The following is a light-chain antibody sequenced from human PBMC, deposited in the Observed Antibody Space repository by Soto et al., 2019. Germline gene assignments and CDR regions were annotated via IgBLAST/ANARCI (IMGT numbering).Light chain of an antibody. CDR2: DAS. CDR3: QEYNNYSKT. J-gene: IGKJ1*01. CDR1: QSISIW. V-gene: IGKV1-5*01. Sequence: DIQMTQSPSTLSASVGDRVTITCRASQSISIWLAWYQQKPGKPPELLIHDASKLQTGVPSRFSGSGSGTKFTLTISSLQPDDSATYYCQEYNNYSKTFGQGTKVEVK.